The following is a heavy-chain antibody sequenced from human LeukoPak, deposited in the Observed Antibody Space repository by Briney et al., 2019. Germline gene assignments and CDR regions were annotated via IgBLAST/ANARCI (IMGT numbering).Heavy chain of an antibody. V-gene: IGHV3-33*01. J-gene: IGHJ6*02. CDR1: GFTFSSYG. Sequence: GGSLRLSCAASGFTFSSYGMHWVRQAPGKGLEWVAVTWYDGSNKYYADSVKGRFTISRDNSKNTLYLQMNSLRAEDTAVYYCARDRYYYGSGTEYYYYYGMDVWGQGTTVTVSS. D-gene: IGHD3-10*01. CDR2: TWYDGSNK. CDR3: ARDRYYYGSGTEYYYYYGMDV.